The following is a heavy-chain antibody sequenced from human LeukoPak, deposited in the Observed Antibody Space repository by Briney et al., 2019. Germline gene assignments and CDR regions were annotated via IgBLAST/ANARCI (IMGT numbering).Heavy chain of an antibody. J-gene: IGHJ5*02. V-gene: IGHV3-30*02. Sequence: GGSLRLSCAASGFTFSSYGMHWVRQAPGKGLEWVAFIRYDGSNKYYADSVKGRFTISRDSSKNTPYLQMNSLRAEDTAMYYCARERVDSSGWSRNWFDPWGQGTLVTVSS. CDR2: IRYDGSNK. CDR3: ARERVDSSGWSRNWFDP. CDR1: GFTFSSYG. D-gene: IGHD6-19*01.